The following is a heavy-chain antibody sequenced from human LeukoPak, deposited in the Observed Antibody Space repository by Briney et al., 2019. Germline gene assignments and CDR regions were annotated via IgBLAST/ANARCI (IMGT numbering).Heavy chain of an antibody. CDR3: ARVRAHYYENSGYLAISGAFDI. Sequence: PGGSLRLSCVGSGFIFSGNSMNWVRQAPGKGLEWVSGISRTSTYIYYADSVQGRFTISRDNAKNSLYLQMNSLRAEDTAVYYCARVRAHYYENSGYLAISGAFDIWGQGTMVTVSS. J-gene: IGHJ3*02. V-gene: IGHV3-21*01. CDR1: GFIFSGNS. D-gene: IGHD3-22*01. CDR2: ISRTSTYI.